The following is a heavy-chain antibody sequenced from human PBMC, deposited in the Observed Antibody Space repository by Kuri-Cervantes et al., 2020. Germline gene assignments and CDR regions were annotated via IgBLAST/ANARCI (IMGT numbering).Heavy chain of an antibody. D-gene: IGHD3-10*01. CDR2: INQDGNTK. Sequence: ETLSLTCAASGFTFSSYAMSWVRRAPGKGLEWVANINQDGNTKQYVASVRGRFTISRDNARNSLYLQMNSLRAEDTAVYYCASDSPYGSESYWGQGILVTVSS. CDR1: GFTFSSYA. CDR3: ASDSPYGSESY. J-gene: IGHJ4*02. V-gene: IGHV3-7*01.